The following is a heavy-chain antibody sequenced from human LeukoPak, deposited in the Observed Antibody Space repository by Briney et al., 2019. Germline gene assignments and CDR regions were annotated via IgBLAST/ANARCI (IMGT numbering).Heavy chain of an antibody. J-gene: IGHJ3*02. V-gene: IGHV3-21*01. CDR2: ISSSSSYI. Sequence: PGGSLRLSCAASGFTFSSYSMNWVRQAPGKGLEWVSSISSSSSYIYYADSVKGRFTISRDSAKNSLYLQMNSLRAEDTAVYYCARQITFGGVIVYAFDIWGQGTMVTVSS. CDR1: GFTFSSYS. D-gene: IGHD3-16*02. CDR3: ARQITFGGVIVYAFDI.